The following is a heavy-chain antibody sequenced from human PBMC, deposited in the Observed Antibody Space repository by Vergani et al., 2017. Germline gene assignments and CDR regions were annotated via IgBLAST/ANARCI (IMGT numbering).Heavy chain of an antibody. CDR3: ARILTGDFYYYGMDV. J-gene: IGHJ6*02. D-gene: IGHD7-27*01. CDR1: GYTFTSYY. Sequence: QVQLVQPGAEVKKPGASVKVSCKASGYTFTSYYMHWVRQAPGQGLEWMGIINPSGGSTSYAQKFQGRVTMTRDTSTSTVYMELSSLRSEDTAVYYCARILTGDFYYYGMDVWGQGTTVTVSS. CDR2: INPSGGST. V-gene: IGHV1-46*01.